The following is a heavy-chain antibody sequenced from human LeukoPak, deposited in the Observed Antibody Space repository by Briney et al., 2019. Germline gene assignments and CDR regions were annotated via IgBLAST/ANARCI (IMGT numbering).Heavy chain of an antibody. CDR2: ISTSSSYI. Sequence: GGSLRLSCAASGFTFSSYEMNWVRQAPGKGLERVSSISTSSSYIYYADSVKGRFTISRDNAKKSLYLQMSSLRAEDTAVYYCARGASVVAGSDNAFDIWGQGTMVTVSS. CDR3: ARGASVVAGSDNAFDI. CDR1: GFTFSSYE. J-gene: IGHJ3*02. V-gene: IGHV3-21*01. D-gene: IGHD6-19*01.